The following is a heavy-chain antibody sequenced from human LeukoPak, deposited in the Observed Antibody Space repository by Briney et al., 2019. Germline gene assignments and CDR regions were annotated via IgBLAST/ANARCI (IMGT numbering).Heavy chain of an antibody. CDR3: AKNSYGYVDAFDI. D-gene: IGHD5-18*01. Sequence: GRSLRLSCAASGFTFSSYGMHWVRQAPGKGLEWVAVISYDGSNKYYADSVKGRFTISRDNSKNTLYLQMNSLRAEDTAVYYCAKNSYGYVDAFDIWGQGTTVTVSS. CDR1: GFTFSSYG. CDR2: ISYDGSNK. J-gene: IGHJ3*02. V-gene: IGHV3-30*18.